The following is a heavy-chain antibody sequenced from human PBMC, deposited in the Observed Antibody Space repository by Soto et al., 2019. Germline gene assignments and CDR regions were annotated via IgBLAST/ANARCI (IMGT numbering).Heavy chain of an antibody. CDR2: INDSGGT. CDR1: GGSFSGYY. V-gene: IGHV4-34*01. J-gene: IGHJ4*02. Sequence: LSLTCAVYGGSFSGYYWTRIRQPPGKGLEWIGEINDSGGTDYNPSLKSRVTISLDTSKNQLSLKLSSVTAADTAVYYCVRGRKGFSSSCYVDWGQGTLVTVSS. CDR3: VRGRKGFSSSCYVD. D-gene: IGHD6-13*01.